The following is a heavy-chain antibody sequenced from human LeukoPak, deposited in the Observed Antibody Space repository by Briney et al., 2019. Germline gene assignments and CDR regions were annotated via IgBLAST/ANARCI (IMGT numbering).Heavy chain of an antibody. J-gene: IGHJ4*02. CDR2: ISASGVMT. CDR1: GFTFTNYA. Sequence: GGSLRLSCAASGFTFTNYAMTWVRQAPGKGLEWVSSISASGVMTYYADSVKGRFTVSRDTSKNSLYLQMNSLRAEDTAVYYCARDRGGDYDYWGQGTLVTVSS. CDR3: ARDRGGDYDY. V-gene: IGHV3-23*01. D-gene: IGHD4-17*01.